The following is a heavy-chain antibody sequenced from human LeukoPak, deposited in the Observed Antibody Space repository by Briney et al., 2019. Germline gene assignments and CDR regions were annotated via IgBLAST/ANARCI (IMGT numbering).Heavy chain of an antibody. CDR2: ISAYNGNT. D-gene: IGHD3-9*01. V-gene: IGHV1-18*01. J-gene: IGHJ5*02. CDR3: ARDRFMSYYDILTGYYRGGDNWFDP. CDR1: GYTFTSYG. Sequence: GASVKVSCKASGYTFTSYGISWVRQAPGQGLEWMGWISAYNGNTNYAQKLQGRATMTTDTSTSTAYMELRSLRSDDTAVYYCARDRFMSYYDILTGYYRGGDNWFDPWGQGTLVTVSS.